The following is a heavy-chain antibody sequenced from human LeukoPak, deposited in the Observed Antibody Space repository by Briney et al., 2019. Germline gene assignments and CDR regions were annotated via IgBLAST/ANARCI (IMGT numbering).Heavy chain of an antibody. CDR2: ISSSGSII. Sequence: GGSLRLSCAASGFTFSDYYMNWLRQAPGKGLEWVSYISSSGSIIYYADSVKGRFTISRDNAKNSLYLQMNSLRAEDTAVYYCARGVLDYYDNSGYYYWGQGTLVTVSS. V-gene: IGHV3-11*04. CDR1: GFTFSDYY. CDR3: ARGVLDYYDNSGYYY. J-gene: IGHJ4*02. D-gene: IGHD3-22*01.